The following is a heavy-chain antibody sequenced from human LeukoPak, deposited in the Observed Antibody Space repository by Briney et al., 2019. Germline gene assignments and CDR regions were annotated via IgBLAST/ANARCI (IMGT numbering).Heavy chain of an antibody. D-gene: IGHD2-15*01. CDR3: ANAHSSRREYCSGGSCYPLYFDY. V-gene: IGHV3-30*18. Sequence: GGSLRLSCAASGFTFSSYGMHWVRQAPSKGLEWVAVISYDGSNKYYADSVKGRFTISRDNSKNTLYLQMNSLRAEDTAVYYCANAHSSRREYCSGGSCYPLYFDYWGQGTLVTVSS. CDR2: ISYDGSNK. J-gene: IGHJ4*02. CDR1: GFTFSSYG.